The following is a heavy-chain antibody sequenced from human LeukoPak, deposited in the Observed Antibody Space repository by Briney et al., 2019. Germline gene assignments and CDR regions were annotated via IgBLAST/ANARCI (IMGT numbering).Heavy chain of an antibody. Sequence: GGSLRLSCAASGFTFSSYAMHWVRQAPGKGLEWVAVISYDGSNKYYADSVKGRFTIPRDNSKNTLYLQMNSLRAEDTAVYYCARDDSGYGYGEADYWGQGTLVTVSS. CDR1: GFTFSSYA. V-gene: IGHV3-30*04. CDR3: ARDDSGYGYGEADY. CDR2: ISYDGSNK. J-gene: IGHJ4*02. D-gene: IGHD5-12*01.